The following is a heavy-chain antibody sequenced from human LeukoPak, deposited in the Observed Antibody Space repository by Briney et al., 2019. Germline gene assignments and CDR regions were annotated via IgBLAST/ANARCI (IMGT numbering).Heavy chain of an antibody. CDR1: GYTFTSYG. J-gene: IGHJ4*02. Sequence: ASVKVSCKASGYTFTSYGISWVRQAPGQGLEWMGWISAYNGNTNYAQKLQGRVTMTTDTSTSTAYMELRSLRSDDTAVYYCARDGPSTYYDSSGYRGDYWGQGTLVTVSS. V-gene: IGHV1-18*01. D-gene: IGHD3-22*01. CDR3: ARDGPSTYYDSSGYRGDY. CDR2: ISAYNGNT.